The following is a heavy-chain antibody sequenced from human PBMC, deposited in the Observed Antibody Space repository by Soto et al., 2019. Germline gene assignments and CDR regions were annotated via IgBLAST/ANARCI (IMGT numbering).Heavy chain of an antibody. CDR2: IYYSGST. CDR1: GGSISSYY. J-gene: IGHJ6*04. CDR3: ARVNKWFGMPSTRHEV. Sequence: SETLSLTCTVSGGSISSYYWSWIRQPPGKGLEWIGYIYYSGSTNYNPSLKSRVTISVDTSKNQFSLKLSSVTAADTAVYYCARVNKWFGMPSTRHEVWGKGTTVTVSS. V-gene: IGHV4-59*01. D-gene: IGHD3-10*01.